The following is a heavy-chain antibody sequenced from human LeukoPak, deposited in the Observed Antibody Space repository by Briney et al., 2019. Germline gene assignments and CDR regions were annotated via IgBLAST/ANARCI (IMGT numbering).Heavy chain of an antibody. CDR2: IRYDGSNK. Sequence: GGSLRLSCAASGFTFSSYGMHWVRQAPGKGLEWVAFIRYDGSNKYYADSVKGRFTISRDNSKNTLYLQMNSLRAEDTAVYYCARRSGIAVAGAFDYWGQGTLVTVSS. D-gene: IGHD6-19*01. V-gene: IGHV3-30*02. J-gene: IGHJ4*02. CDR3: ARRSGIAVAGAFDY. CDR1: GFTFSSYG.